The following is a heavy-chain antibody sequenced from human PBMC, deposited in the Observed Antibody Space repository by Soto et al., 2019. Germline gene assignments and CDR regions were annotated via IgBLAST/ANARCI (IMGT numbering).Heavy chain of an antibody. D-gene: IGHD4-17*01. V-gene: IGHV4-30-4*01. CDR3: ARARGGDSGDYASLFDR. CDR2: LHDSGNT. J-gene: IGHJ5*02. CDR1: GGSVSIGDYL. Sequence: SSETLSLTCTVFGGSVSIGDYLWSWIRQRPGKGLEWIAYLHDSGNTYYNPSLKSRVTISLDTSKNQFSLKVTSMTAADTAVYFCARARGGDSGDYASLFDRWGQGNLVTVSS.